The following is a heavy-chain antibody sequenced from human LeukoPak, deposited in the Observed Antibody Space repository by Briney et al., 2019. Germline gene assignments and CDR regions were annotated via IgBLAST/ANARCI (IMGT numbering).Heavy chain of an antibody. D-gene: IGHD3-22*01. Sequence: PSETLSLTCTVSGGSISSGSYYWSWIRQPAGKGLEWIGRIYTSGSTNYNPSLKSRVTISVDTSKNQFSLKLSSVTAADTAVYYCARGNKRYYDSSGYYHYWGQGTLVTVSS. J-gene: IGHJ4*02. CDR3: ARGNKRYYDSSGYYHY. CDR2: IYTSGST. V-gene: IGHV4-61*02. CDR1: GGSISSGSYY.